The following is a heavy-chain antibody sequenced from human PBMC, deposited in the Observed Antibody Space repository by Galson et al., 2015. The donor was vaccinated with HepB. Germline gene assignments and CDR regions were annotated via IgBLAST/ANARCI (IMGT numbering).Heavy chain of an antibody. CDR3: ARGTTSIDY. CDR2: ISMSGGST. Sequence: SLRLSCATSGFTFRRLGMTWVRQAARKGLECVAAISMSGGSTDYADSVKGRFTISRDNSNNMLYLQMNNLRVEDTAVYYCARGTTSIDYWGQGTQVSVSS. CDR1: GFTFRRLG. V-gene: IGHV3-23*01. J-gene: IGHJ4*02. D-gene: IGHD1-1*01.